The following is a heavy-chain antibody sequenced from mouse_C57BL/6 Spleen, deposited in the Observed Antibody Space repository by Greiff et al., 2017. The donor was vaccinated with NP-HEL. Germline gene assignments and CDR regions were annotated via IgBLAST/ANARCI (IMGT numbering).Heavy chain of an antibody. CDR1: GFNIKDDY. D-gene: IGHD5-5*01. Sequence: EVKLMESGAELVRPGASVKLSCTASGFNIKDDYMHWVKQRPEQGLEWIGWIDPENGDTEYASKFQGKATITADTSSNTAYLQLSSLTSEDTAVYYCTYLLQGAMDYWGQGTSVTVSS. V-gene: IGHV14-4*01. J-gene: IGHJ4*01. CDR3: TYLLQGAMDY. CDR2: IDPENGDT.